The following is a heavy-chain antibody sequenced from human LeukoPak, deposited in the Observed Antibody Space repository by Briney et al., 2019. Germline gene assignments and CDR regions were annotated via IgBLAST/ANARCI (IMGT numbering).Heavy chain of an antibody. CDR3: ARLQYCSSTSCRGAFDI. CDR1: GYSFTSYW. D-gene: IGHD2-2*01. V-gene: IGHV5-51*01. CDR2: IYPGDSDT. Sequence: GESLKISCXGSGYSFTSYWIGWVRQMPGKGLEWMGIIYPGDSDTRYSPSFQGQVTISADKSISTAYLQWSSLKASDTAMYYCARLQYCSSTSCRGAFDIWGQGTMVTVSS. J-gene: IGHJ3*02.